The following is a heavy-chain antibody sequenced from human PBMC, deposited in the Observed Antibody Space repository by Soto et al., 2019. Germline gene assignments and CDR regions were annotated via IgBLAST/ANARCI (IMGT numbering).Heavy chain of an antibody. CDR3: ARYGYDYYSGMDV. V-gene: IGHV4-38-2*01. CDR1: GYSIESGYY. J-gene: IGHJ6*02. CDR2: IYHSGST. D-gene: IGHD5-12*01. Sequence: PSETLSLTCSVSGYSIESGYYWGWIRQPPGTGLEWIGNIYHSGSTYYNPSLKNRVTISLDTSRNQFSLILSSVTAADTAVCYCARYGYDYYSGMDVWGHGTSVTVSS.